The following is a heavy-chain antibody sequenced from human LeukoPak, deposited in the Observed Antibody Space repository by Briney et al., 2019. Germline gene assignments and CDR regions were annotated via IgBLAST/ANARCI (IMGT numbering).Heavy chain of an antibody. D-gene: IGHD1-26*01. CDR2: IIPIFGTA. Sequence: GASVKVSCKASGGTFSSYAISWVRHAPGQGLEWMGGIIPIFGTANYAQKFQGRVTITADESTSTAYMELSSLRSEDTAVYYCANSAGTSGSYAPFDYWGQGTLVTVSS. V-gene: IGHV1-69*01. CDR1: GGTFSSYA. CDR3: ANSAGTSGSYAPFDY. J-gene: IGHJ4*02.